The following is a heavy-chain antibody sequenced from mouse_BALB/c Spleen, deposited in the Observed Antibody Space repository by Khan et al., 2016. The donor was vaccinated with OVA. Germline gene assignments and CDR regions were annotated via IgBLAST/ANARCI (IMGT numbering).Heavy chain of an antibody. V-gene: IGHV14-3*02. CDR2: IDPANGNT. CDR1: GFNIKDTY. J-gene: IGHJ1*01. Sequence: EVQLQQSGAELVKPGASVKLSCTASGFNIKDTYMHWVKQRPEQGLEWIGRIDPANGNTKYDPKFQGKATITADTSSNTAYLQLSSLTSEDTAVYYWANLDWYFDVWGAGTTVTVAS. CDR3: ANLDWYFDV.